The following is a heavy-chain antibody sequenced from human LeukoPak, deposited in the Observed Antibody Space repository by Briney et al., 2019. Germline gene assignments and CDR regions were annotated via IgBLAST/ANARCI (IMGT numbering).Heavy chain of an antibody. CDR2: IYYSGST. V-gene: IGHV4-39*07. CDR3: ARGGIKTIFGVVMYYYYYMDV. J-gene: IGHJ6*03. Sequence: PSETLSLTCTVSGGSISSSSYYWGWIRQPPGKGLEWIGSIYYSGSTNYNPSLKSRVTISVDTSKNQFSLKLSSVTAADTAVYYCARGGIKTIFGVVMYYYYYMDVWGKGTTVTVSS. D-gene: IGHD3-3*01. CDR1: GGSISSSSYY.